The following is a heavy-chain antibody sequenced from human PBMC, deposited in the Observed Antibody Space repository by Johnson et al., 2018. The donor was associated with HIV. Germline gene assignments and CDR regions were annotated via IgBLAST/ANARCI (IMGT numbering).Heavy chain of an antibody. CDR1: GFTFSSYG. Sequence: VQLVESGGGVVQPGRSLRLSCAVSGFTFSSYGMHWVRQAPGKGLEWVAVISYDGSNKYYADSVKGRSPISRDNSKNTLYLQMNSLRAEDTAVYYCAKGHYCDSSDYYNQRYAFDIWGQGKMVTVSS. CDR2: ISYDGSNK. CDR3: AKGHYCDSSDYYNQRYAFDI. D-gene: IGHD3-22*01. J-gene: IGHJ3*02. V-gene: IGHV3-30*18.